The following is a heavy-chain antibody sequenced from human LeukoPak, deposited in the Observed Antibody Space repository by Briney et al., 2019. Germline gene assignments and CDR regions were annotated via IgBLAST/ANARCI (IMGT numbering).Heavy chain of an antibody. J-gene: IGHJ4*02. Sequence: KPSGTLSLTCAVSGGSISSSNWWSWIRQPPGKGLEWIGYIYHSGSTYHNPSLKSRVTISVDRSKNQFSLKLSSVTAADTAVYYCARVQNTMVRGVISFFDYWGQGTLVTVSS. V-gene: IGHV4-4*02. CDR3: ARVQNTMVRGVISFFDY. D-gene: IGHD3-10*01. CDR1: GGSISSSNW. CDR2: IYHSGST.